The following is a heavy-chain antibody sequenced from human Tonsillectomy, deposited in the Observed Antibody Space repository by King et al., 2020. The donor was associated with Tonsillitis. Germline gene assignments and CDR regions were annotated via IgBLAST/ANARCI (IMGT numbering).Heavy chain of an antibody. V-gene: IGHV3-23*04. CDR1: GFTFSSYA. D-gene: IGHD2-21*02. Sequence: VQLVESGGGLVQPGGSLRLSCAASGFTFSSYAMAWVRQAPGKGLEWISTIGGSAGGTYYADSVKGRFSISRDNSKSTLYLQMSTLRAEDTAVYYCANDTADYGMDVWGQGTTVTVSS. CDR2: IGGSAGGT. J-gene: IGHJ6*02. CDR3: ANDTADYGMDV.